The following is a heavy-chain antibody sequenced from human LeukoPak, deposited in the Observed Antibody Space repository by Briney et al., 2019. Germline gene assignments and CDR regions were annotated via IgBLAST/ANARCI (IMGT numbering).Heavy chain of an antibody. CDR2: IYSGGST. D-gene: IGHD3-9*01. CDR1: GFTVSSNY. V-gene: IGHV3-53*01. J-gene: IGHJ4*02. CDR3: ARAHFDWLQNYYFDY. Sequence: GGSLRLSCAASGFTVSSNYMSWVRQAPGKGLEWVSVIYSGGSTYYADSVKGRFTISRDNSKNTLYLRMNSLRAEDTAVYYCARAHFDWLQNYYFDYWGQGTLVTVSS.